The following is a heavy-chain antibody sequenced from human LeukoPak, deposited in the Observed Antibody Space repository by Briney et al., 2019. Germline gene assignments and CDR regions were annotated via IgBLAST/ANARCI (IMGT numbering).Heavy chain of an antibody. Sequence: SETLSLTCAVYGGSFSGYYWGWIRQPPGKGLEWIGEINHSGSTNYNPSLKSRVTISVDTSKNQFSLKLSSVTAADTAVYYCARLRKFGELTYYYYYYYMDVWGKGTTVTVSS. CDR3: ARLRKFGELTYYYYYYYMDV. D-gene: IGHD3-10*01. V-gene: IGHV4-34*01. J-gene: IGHJ6*03. CDR1: GGSFSGYY. CDR2: INHSGST.